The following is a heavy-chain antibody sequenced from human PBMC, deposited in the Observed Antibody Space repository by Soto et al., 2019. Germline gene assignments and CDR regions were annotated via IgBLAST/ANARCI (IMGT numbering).Heavy chain of an antibody. V-gene: IGHV1-18*01. Sequence: ASVKVSCKASVYTFTSYGISWVRQAPGQGLEWMGWISAYNGNTNYAQKLQGRVTMTTDTSTSTAYMELRSLRSDDTAVYYCARDWSRYCSSTSCYVPGPWGQGTLVTVSS. CDR1: VYTFTSYG. J-gene: IGHJ5*02. CDR3: ARDWSRYCSSTSCYVPGP. CDR2: ISAYNGNT. D-gene: IGHD2-2*01.